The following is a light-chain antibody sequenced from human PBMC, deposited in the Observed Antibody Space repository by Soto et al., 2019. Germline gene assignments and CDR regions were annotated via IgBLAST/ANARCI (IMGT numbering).Light chain of an antibody. CDR2: DVS. J-gene: IGLJ2*01. Sequence: QSALTQPASVSASPGQSITISCTGTSSDIGAYNSVSWYQQHPGKAPQLMIYDVSYRPSGISSRFSGSKSGNTASLTISGLRADDEADYYCSSYIRTSTRVFGGGTKLTVL. V-gene: IGLV2-14*01. CDR3: SSYIRTSTRV. CDR1: SSDIGAYNS.